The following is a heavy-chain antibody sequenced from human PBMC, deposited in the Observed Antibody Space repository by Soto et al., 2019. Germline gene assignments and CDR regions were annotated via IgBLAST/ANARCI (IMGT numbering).Heavy chain of an antibody. CDR1: GFTFIRYW. V-gene: IGHV3-74*01. D-gene: IGHD2-2*01. CDR3: ARDAPFINQARFDY. CDR2: INSDGSST. J-gene: IGHJ4*02. Sequence: PGGSLRLSCAASGFTFIRYWMHWVRQAPGKGLVWVSRINSDGSSTSYADSVKGRFTISRDNAKNTLYLQMNSLRAEDTAVYYCARDAPFINQARFDYWGQGTLVTVSS.